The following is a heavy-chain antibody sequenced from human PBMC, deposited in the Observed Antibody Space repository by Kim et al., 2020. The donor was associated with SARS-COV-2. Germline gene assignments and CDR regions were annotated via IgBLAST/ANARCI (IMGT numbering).Heavy chain of an antibody. V-gene: IGHV4-39*01. D-gene: IGHD3-10*01. CDR1: GGSISSSSYY. Sequence: SETLSLTCTVSGGSISSSSYYWGWIRQPPGKGLEWIGSIYYSGSTYYNPSLKSRVTISVDTSKNQFSLKLSSVTAADTAVYYSARQTFGELSEQTSYYYGMDVWGQGTTVTVSS. CDR3: ARQTFGELSEQTSYYYGMDV. J-gene: IGHJ6*02. CDR2: IYYSGST.